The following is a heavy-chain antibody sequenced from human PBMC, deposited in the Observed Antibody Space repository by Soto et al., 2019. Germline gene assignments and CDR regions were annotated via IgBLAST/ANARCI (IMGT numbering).Heavy chain of an antibody. V-gene: IGHV4-59*08. CDR2: IFSSGST. CDR3: ARHMWKKDIVPYDVFDV. Sequence: PSETLSLTCTVSGDSISGYYWSWIRQPPGKGLEWIGYIFSSGSTTYAPSLQSRLTMSLVTSRNLLSMNLYSVTDADTAVYYCARHMWKKDIVPYDVFDVCGQRTLVTVS. D-gene: IGHD2-15*01. CDR1: GDSISGYY. J-gene: IGHJ3*01.